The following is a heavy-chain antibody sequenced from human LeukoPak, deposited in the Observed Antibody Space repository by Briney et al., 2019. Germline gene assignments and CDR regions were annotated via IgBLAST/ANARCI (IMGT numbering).Heavy chain of an antibody. CDR2: ISGSGGST. CDR3: AKVLKNWDDSPFDY. Sequence: PGGSLRLSCAASGLTFSTYAMSWVRQAPGKGLEWVSAISGSGGSTYYADSVKGRFTISRDNSKNTLYLQMNSLRAEDTAVYYCAKVLKNWDDSPFDYWGQGTLVTVSS. J-gene: IGHJ4*02. D-gene: IGHD1-1*01. CDR1: GLTFSTYA. V-gene: IGHV3-23*01.